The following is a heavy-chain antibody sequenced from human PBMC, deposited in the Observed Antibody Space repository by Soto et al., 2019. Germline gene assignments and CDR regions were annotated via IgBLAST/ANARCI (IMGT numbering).Heavy chain of an antibody. V-gene: IGHV4-31*03. Sequence: PSETLSLTCTVSGGSVNTGSYYWSWIRQQPGKGLEWIGYIYYSGSTYYNPSLESRVTMLVDTSKNQFSLKLTPVTAADTAVYYCVRDPNVVVVTAVQDFDSWGPGTLVTVYS. CDR3: VRDPNVVVVTAVQDFDS. J-gene: IGHJ4*02. D-gene: IGHD2-21*02. CDR1: GGSVNTGSYY. CDR2: IYYSGST.